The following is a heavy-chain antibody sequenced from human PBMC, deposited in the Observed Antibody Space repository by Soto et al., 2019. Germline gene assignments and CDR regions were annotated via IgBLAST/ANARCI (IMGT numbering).Heavy chain of an antibody. D-gene: IGHD6-6*01. CDR2: IYPGDSDT. CDR1: GYSFTSYW. Sequence: GESLKISCKGSGYSFTSYWIGWVRQMPGKGLEWMGIIYPGDSDTRYSPSFQGQVTISADKSISTAYLQWSSLKASDTAMYYCASTSIAARLRYYYGMDVWGQGTTVTSP. J-gene: IGHJ6*02. CDR3: ASTSIAARLRYYYGMDV. V-gene: IGHV5-51*01.